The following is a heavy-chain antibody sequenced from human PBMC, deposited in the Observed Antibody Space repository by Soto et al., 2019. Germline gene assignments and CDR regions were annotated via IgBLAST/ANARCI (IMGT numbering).Heavy chain of an antibody. CDR1: GGAISSGDYY. CDR3: ARVIVGGNFDY. Sequence: PSETLSLTCTVSGGAISSGDYYWSWIRQPPGKGLEWIGYIYYSGSTYYNPSLKSRVTISVDTSKNQFSLKLSSVTAADTAVYYCARVIVGGNFDYWGQGTLVTVSS. J-gene: IGHJ4*02. V-gene: IGHV4-30-4*01. D-gene: IGHD2-15*01. CDR2: IYYSGST.